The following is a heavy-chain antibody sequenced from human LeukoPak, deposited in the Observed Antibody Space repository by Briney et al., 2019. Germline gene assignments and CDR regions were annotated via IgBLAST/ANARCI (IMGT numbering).Heavy chain of an antibody. D-gene: IGHD3-3*01. CDR1: GYTFTGYY. Sequence: ASVKVSCKASGYTFTGYYMHWLRQAPGQGLEWMGWVNPNSGGTNYAQKFQGRVTMTRDTSISTAYMELSRLRSDDTAVYYCARGHYDFWSGPSPFDYWGQGTLVTVSS. CDR2: VNPNSGGT. V-gene: IGHV1-2*02. CDR3: ARGHYDFWSGPSPFDY. J-gene: IGHJ4*02.